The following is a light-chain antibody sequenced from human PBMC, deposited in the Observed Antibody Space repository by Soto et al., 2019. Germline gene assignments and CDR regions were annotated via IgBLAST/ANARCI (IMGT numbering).Light chain of an antibody. Sequence: QAVVTQPASVSGSPGQSITISCIGTSSDVGAYNFVSWYRQNPGKAPKLMIYDVSNRPSGVSNRFSGSKSGNTASLTISGLQAEDEADYYCTSYTTSSTWVFGGGTKLTVL. CDR1: SSDVGAYNF. J-gene: IGLJ3*02. CDR3: TSYTTSSTWV. CDR2: DVS. V-gene: IGLV2-14*01.